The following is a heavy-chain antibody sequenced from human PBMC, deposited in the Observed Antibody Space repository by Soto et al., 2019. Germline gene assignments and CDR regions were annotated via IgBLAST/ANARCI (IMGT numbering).Heavy chain of an antibody. CDR3: TPEYRSSWYGDLQYYYYMDV. Sequence: EVQLVESGGGLVKPGGSLRLSCAASGFTFSNAWMSWVRQAPGKGLEWVGRIKSKTDGGTTDYAAPVKGRFTISRDESKNTLDLQMNSLKTEDTAVYYCTPEYRSSWYGDLQYYYYMDVWGKGTTVTVS. CDR2: IKSKTDGGTT. V-gene: IGHV3-15*01. J-gene: IGHJ6*03. CDR1: GFTFSNAW. D-gene: IGHD6-13*01.